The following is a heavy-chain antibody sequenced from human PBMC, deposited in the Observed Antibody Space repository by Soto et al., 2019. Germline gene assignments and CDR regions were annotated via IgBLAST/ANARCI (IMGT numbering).Heavy chain of an antibody. CDR1: GFTFSDYY. CDR3: ARGRGAAADYFDF. V-gene: IGHV3-11*05. CDR2: ISSSTSHT. D-gene: IGHD6-13*01. Sequence: QVQLVESGGGLVKPGGSLRLSCAVSGFTFSDYYMTWIRQAPGTGLEWVSYISSSTSHTNYADSVKGRFTISRDNAKNSLFLQMNSLRAEDTAVYYCARGRGAAADYFDFWGQGTLVTGSS. J-gene: IGHJ4*02.